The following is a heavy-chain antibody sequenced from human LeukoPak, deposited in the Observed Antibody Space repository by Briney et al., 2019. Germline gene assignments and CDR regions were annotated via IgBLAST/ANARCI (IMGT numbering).Heavy chain of an antibody. D-gene: IGHD3-22*01. Sequence: SETLSLTCTVSGGSISSYYWSWIRQPPGKGLEWIGYIYYSGSTKYNPSLKSRVTISVDTSKNQFSLKLSSVTAADTAVYYCARDIGGYYYSVFDYWGQGTLVTVSS. V-gene: IGHV4-59*01. CDR1: GGSISSYY. CDR2: IYYSGST. CDR3: ARDIGGYYYSVFDY. J-gene: IGHJ4*02.